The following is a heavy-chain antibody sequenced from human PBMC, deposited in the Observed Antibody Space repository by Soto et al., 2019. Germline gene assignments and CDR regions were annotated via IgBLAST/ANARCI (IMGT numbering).Heavy chain of an antibody. CDR1: GGTFSSYA. CDR2: IIPIFGTA. Sequence: QVQLVQSGAEVKKPGSSVNVSCKASGGTFSSYAISWVRQAPGQGLEWMGGIIPIFGTANYAQKFQGRVTITADESTSTAYMELSSLRSEDTAVYYCAREGGIAVAGKGQDAFDIWGQGTMVTVSS. CDR3: AREGGIAVAGKGQDAFDI. D-gene: IGHD6-19*01. V-gene: IGHV1-69*01. J-gene: IGHJ3*02.